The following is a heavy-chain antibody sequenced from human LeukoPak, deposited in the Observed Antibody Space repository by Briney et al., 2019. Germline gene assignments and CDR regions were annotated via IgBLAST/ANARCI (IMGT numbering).Heavy chain of an antibody. CDR1: GFTFSNYF. CDR3: AKDRDILTGEDYYYGMDV. CDR2: ISYDGSNT. D-gene: IGHD3-9*01. J-gene: IGHJ6*04. Sequence: PGGSLRLSCAASGFTFSNYFMHWVRQAPGKGLEWVAIISYDGSNTYYADSVKGRFSISRDNSKNTLYLQMNNLRDEDTAVYYCAKDRDILTGEDYYYGMDVWGKGTTVTVSS. V-gene: IGHV3-30*18.